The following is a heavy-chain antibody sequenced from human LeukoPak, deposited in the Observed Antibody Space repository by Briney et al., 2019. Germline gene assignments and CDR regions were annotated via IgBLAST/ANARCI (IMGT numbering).Heavy chain of an antibody. Sequence: GASVKVSCKASGYTFTGYYMHWVRQAPGQGLEWMGWINPNSGGTNYAQKFLGRVTMTRDTSISTAYMELSRLSSDDTAVYYRARSPRQMRSVAGTFYWCDPGGQGTLVTVSS. CDR1: GYTFTGYY. J-gene: IGHJ5*02. CDR3: ARSPRQMRSVAGTFYWCDP. CDR2: INPNSGGT. V-gene: IGHV1-2*02. D-gene: IGHD6-19*01.